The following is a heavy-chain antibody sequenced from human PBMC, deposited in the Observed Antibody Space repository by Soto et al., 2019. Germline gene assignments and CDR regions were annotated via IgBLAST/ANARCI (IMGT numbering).Heavy chain of an antibody. J-gene: IGHJ3*02. Sequence: SETLSLTCAVYGGSFSGYYWSWIRQPPGKGLEWIGEINHSGSTNYNPSLKSRVTISVDTSKNQFSLKLSSVTAADTAVYYCARTTRRGVVVAAMNAFDIWGQGTMVTVSS. CDR2: INHSGST. CDR1: GGSFSGYY. D-gene: IGHD2-15*01. CDR3: ARTTRRGVVVAAMNAFDI. V-gene: IGHV4-34*01.